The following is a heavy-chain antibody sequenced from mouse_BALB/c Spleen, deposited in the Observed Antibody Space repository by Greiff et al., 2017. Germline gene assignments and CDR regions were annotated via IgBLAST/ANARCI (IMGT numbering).Heavy chain of an antibody. CDR3: TRGGTTARGWFAY. CDR2: INPSNGGT. Sequence: QVQLQQPGAELVKPGASVKLSCKASGYTFTSYYMYWVKQRPGQGLEWIGGINPSNGGTNFNEKFKSKATLTVDKSASRAYMQLSSLTSEDAAVYDCTRGGTTARGWFAYWGQGTLVTVSA. CDR1: GYTFTSYY. V-gene: IGHV1S81*02. D-gene: IGHD1-2*01. J-gene: IGHJ3*01.